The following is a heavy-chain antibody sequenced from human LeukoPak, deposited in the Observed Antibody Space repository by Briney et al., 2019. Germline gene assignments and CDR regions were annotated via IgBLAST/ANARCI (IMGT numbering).Heavy chain of an antibody. Sequence: GGSLRLSCAASGFTVSSNYMNWVRQAPGKGLEWVSVIYSGGSTYYADSVKGRFTISRDNSKNTLYLQMNSLRAEDTAVYYCARGLGYCSSTSCYTGGFFDPWGQGTLVTVSS. D-gene: IGHD2-2*02. J-gene: IGHJ5*02. V-gene: IGHV3-66*02. CDR2: IYSGGST. CDR3: ARGLGYCSSTSCYTGGFFDP. CDR1: GFTVSSNY.